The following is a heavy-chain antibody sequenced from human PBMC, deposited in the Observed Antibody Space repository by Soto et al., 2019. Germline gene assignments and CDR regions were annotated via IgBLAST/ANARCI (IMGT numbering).Heavy chain of an antibody. Sequence: QVQLVQSGGEVKKPGASVKVSCKASGYTFTDYGISWVRQALGQGLEWMGWIRPYTGNTNYAQKFPGRVTMTTDTPPSTAYMLLRSLRPDDTTVYYCARAYCSSTSCYLHLDYWGQGTLVTVSS. D-gene: IGHD2-2*01. CDR3: ARAYCSSTSCYLHLDY. CDR2: IRPYTGNT. J-gene: IGHJ4*02. CDR1: GYTFTDYG. V-gene: IGHV1-18*04.